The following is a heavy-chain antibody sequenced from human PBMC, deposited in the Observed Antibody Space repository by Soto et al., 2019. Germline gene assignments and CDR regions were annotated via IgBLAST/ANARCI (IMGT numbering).Heavy chain of an antibody. D-gene: IGHD3-3*01. CDR3: TTAEYDFWSGYYGFDY. CDR1: GFTFSNAW. Sequence: VGSLRLSCAASGFTFSNAWMSWVRQAPGKGLEWVGRIKSKTDGGTTDYAAPVKGRFTISRDDSKNTLYLQMNSLKTEDTAVYYCTTAEYDFWSGYYGFDYWGQGTLVTVSS. V-gene: IGHV3-15*01. J-gene: IGHJ4*02. CDR2: IKSKTDGGTT.